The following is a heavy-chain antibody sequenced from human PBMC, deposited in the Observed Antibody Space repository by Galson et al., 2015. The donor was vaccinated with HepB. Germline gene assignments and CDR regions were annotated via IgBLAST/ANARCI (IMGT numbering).Heavy chain of an antibody. Sequence: SLRLSCAASGFTFSSYGMHWVRQAPGKGLEWVAVISFDGNNEYSADSVKGRFTISRDNSMDTLYLQMNSLRAEDTAVYYCARDADPLTGSVLYSFDYWGQGTLVTVSS. D-gene: IGHD3-9*01. V-gene: IGHV3-30*03. J-gene: IGHJ4*02. CDR2: ISFDGNNE. CDR3: ARDADPLTGSVLYSFDY. CDR1: GFTFSSYG.